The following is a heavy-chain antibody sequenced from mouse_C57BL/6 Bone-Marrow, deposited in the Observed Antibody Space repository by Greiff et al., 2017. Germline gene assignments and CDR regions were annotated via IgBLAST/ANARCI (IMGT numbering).Heavy chain of an antibody. CDR2: IWSGGST. CDR1: GFSLTSYG. J-gene: IGHJ2*01. D-gene: IGHD2-4*01. V-gene: IGHV2-2*01. CDR3: ARNLADSDGYYFDY. Sequence: QVQLQQSGPGLVQPSQSLSITCTVSGFSLTSYGVHWVRQSPGKGLAWLGVIWSGGSTDYNAAFISRLSISKDNSKSQVFFKMNSLQADDTAIYYCARNLADSDGYYFDYWGQGITLTVSS.